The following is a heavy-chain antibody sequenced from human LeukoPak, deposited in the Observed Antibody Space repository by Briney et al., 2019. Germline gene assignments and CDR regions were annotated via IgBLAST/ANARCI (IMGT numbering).Heavy chain of an antibody. CDR2: IYYSGST. D-gene: IGHD6-25*01. CDR3: ARRDSSGVVPRWDY. V-gene: IGHV4-39*01. CDR1: GGSIISSSYY. J-gene: IGHJ4*02. Sequence: SETLSLTCTVSGGSIISSSYYWGWIRQPPGRGLEWIGSIYYSGSTYYNPSLKSRVTISVDTSKNQFSLKLSSVTAADTAVYYCARRDSSGVVPRWDYWGQGTLVTVSS.